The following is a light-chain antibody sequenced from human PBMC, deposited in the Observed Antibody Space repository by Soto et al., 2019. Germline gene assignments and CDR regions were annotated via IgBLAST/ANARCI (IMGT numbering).Light chain of an antibody. CDR2: GAS. Sequence: EIVMTQSPPTLSVSPGGRVTLSCRASQSVNSDLAWYQQKPGQAPRLLVYGASTRATGIPARFSGSGSGTEFTLTISSLQSEDFAVYYCLQHNISTPITFGQGTRLESK. CDR3: LQHNISTPIT. CDR1: QSVNSD. J-gene: IGKJ5*01. V-gene: IGKV3-15*01.